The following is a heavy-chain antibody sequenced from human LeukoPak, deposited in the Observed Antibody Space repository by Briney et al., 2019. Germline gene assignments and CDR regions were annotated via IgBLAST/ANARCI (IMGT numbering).Heavy chain of an antibody. CDR2: ISGSGGRT. D-gene: IGHD2-15*01. Sequence: GGSLRLSCAASGFTFSSPAMRWVRQARGKGLEWVSAISGSGGRTYYAGSGKGRFNISRDNSKNPLYLQMNSLRAEDTAVYYCATDSMYCRGGSCYSGRFDYWGQGTLVTVSS. V-gene: IGHV3-23*01. CDR3: ATDSMYCRGGSCYSGRFDY. CDR1: GFTFSSPA. J-gene: IGHJ4*02.